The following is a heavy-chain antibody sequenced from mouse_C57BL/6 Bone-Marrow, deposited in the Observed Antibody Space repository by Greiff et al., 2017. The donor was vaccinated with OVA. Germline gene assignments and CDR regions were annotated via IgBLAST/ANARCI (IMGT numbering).Heavy chain of an antibody. D-gene: IGHD1-1*01. V-gene: IGHV5-6*01. CDR2: ISSGGSYT. CDR1: GFTFSSYG. Sequence: EVQGVESGGDLVKPGGSLKLSCAASGFTFSSYGMSWVRQTPDKRLEWVATISSGGSYTYYPDSVKGRFTISRDNAKNSLYLQMSSLKSEDTALYYCARACGSRDCYFDVWGTGTTVTVSS. J-gene: IGHJ1*03. CDR3: ARACGSRDCYFDV.